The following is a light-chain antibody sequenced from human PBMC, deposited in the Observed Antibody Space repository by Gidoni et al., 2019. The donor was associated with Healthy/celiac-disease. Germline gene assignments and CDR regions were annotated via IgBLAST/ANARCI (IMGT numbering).Light chain of an antibody. V-gene: IGLV2-14*01. CDR2: DVS. J-gene: IGLJ1*01. CDR3: SSYTSSSTLDV. CDR1: SSDVGGYNY. Sequence: QSSLTPPASVSGSLGQSITISCTGTSSDVGGYNYVSWYQQHPGKAPKLMIYDVSNRPSGVSNRFSGSKSGNTASLTISGLQAEDEADYYCSSYTSSSTLDVFGTGTKITVL.